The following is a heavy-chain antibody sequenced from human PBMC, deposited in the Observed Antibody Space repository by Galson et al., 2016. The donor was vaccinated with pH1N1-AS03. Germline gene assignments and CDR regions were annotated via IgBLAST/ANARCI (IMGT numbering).Heavy chain of an antibody. J-gene: IGHJ6*02. CDR3: SRAFCSGGSCYDYVYYAVDV. CDR1: GYTFTSYG. Sequence: QSGAEVKKPGASVKVSCKASGYTFTSYGIGWVRQAPGQGLEWMGWISPYNGRTEYAQKLQGRVTMTTDTSTSTAYMELRSLISDDTAMYYCSRAFCSGGSCYDYVYYAVDVWGQGTTVTVSS. V-gene: IGHV1-18*01. CDR2: ISPYNGRT. D-gene: IGHD2-15*01.